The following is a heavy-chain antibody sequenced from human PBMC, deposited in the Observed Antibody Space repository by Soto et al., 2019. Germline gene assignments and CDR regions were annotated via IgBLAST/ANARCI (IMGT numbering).Heavy chain of an antibody. CDR2: IVVGSGNT. J-gene: IGHJ4*02. CDR1: GFTFTSSA. V-gene: IGHV1-58*02. Sequence: GASVKVSCKASGFTFTSSAMQWVRQARGQRLEWIGWIVVGSGNTNYAQKFQERVTITRDMSTSTAYMELSSLRSEDTAVYYCAAGLITMVRGVNHYFDYWGQGTLVTVSS. D-gene: IGHD3-10*01. CDR3: AAGLITMVRGVNHYFDY.